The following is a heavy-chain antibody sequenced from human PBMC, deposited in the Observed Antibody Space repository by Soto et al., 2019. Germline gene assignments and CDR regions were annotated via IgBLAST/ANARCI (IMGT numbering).Heavy chain of an antibody. J-gene: IGHJ5*02. CDR1: GGSISSGGYY. V-gene: IGHV4-31*03. D-gene: IGHD4-4*01. CDR3: ARERTVTPNWFDP. CDR2: IYYSGST. Sequence: SETLSLTCTVSGGSISSGGYYWSWIRQHPGKGLEWIGYIYYSGSTYYNPSLKSRVTISVDTSKNQFSLKLSSVTAADTAVYYCARERTVTPNWFDPWGQGTLVTVSS.